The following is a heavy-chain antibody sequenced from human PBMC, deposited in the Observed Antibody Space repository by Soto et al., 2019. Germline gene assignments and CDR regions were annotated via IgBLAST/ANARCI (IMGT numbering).Heavy chain of an antibody. CDR3: ARWSYLDY. V-gene: IGHV3-23*01. CDR2: ISGSDGKT. J-gene: IGHJ4*02. Sequence: GGSLRLSCAASGFSFGSYALSWVRQAPGKGLEWVPTISGSDGKTFYADSVKGRFSISRDTSQSTLYLQMNSLRADDTAMYYCARWSYLDYWGQGTRVPVSS. CDR1: GFSFGSYA. D-gene: IGHD3-3*01.